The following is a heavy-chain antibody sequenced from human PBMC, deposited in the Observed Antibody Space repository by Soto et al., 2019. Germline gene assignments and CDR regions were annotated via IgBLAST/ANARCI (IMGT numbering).Heavy chain of an antibody. D-gene: IGHD2-2*01. V-gene: IGHV4-59*01. Sequence: QVQLQESGPGLVKPSETLSLTCTVSGGSISSYYWSWIRQPPGKGLEWIGYIYYNGSTNYNPSLRSRVTISVDTSKNQSSLKLSSVTAADTAVYYCAREYCTSTSCYVDYWGQGTLVTVSS. J-gene: IGHJ4*02. CDR3: AREYCTSTSCYVDY. CDR1: GGSISSYY. CDR2: IYYNGST.